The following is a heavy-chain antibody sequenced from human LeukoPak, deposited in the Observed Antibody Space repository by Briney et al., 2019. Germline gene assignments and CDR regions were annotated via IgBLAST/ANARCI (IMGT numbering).Heavy chain of an antibody. D-gene: IGHD1-26*01. V-gene: IGHV3-23*01. Sequence: GGSLRLPCAASGFTFTSYSMNWVRQAPGKGLEWVSTISGGGGSTYYADSVKGRFTISRDNSKNTLYLQVNSLRAEDTAVYYCAKGXKWDVTPFDCWGQGTLVTVSS. CDR3: AKGXKWDVTPFDC. J-gene: IGHJ4*02. CDR2: ISGGGGST. CDR1: GFTFTSYS.